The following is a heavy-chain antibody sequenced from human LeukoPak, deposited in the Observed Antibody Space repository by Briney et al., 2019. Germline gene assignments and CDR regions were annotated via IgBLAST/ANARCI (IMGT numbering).Heavy chain of an antibody. CDR2: ISWNSGSI. CDR3: AYYNSDSGSIDY. Sequence: PGGSLRLSCAASGFTFDDYAMHWVRQAPGKGLEWVSGISWNSGSIGYADSVKGRFTISRDNAKNSLYLQMNSLSAEDTAVYYCAYYNSDSGSIDYWGQGTLVTVSS. D-gene: IGHD3-10*01. CDR1: GFTFDDYA. V-gene: IGHV3-9*01. J-gene: IGHJ4*02.